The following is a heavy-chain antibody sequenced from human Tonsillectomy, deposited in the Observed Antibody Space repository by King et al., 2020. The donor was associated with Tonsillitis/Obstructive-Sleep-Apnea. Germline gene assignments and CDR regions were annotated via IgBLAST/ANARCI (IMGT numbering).Heavy chain of an antibody. CDR3: ARLTYYYDTSAYSPSWFDP. Sequence: EQLVQSGAEVKKPGESLKISCKGYGYDFATYWIGWVRQMPGKGLEWMAIIYSGDSKSRLSPSFQGQVTISADKSISTAYLQWSSLKATDTAMYYCARLTYYYDTSAYSPSWFDPWGQGTLAT. D-gene: IGHD3-22*01. J-gene: IGHJ5*02. CDR1: GYDFATYW. CDR2: IYSGDSKS. V-gene: IGHV5-51*03.